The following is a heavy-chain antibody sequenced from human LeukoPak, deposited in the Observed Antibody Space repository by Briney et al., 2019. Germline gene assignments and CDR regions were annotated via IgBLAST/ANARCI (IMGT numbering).Heavy chain of an antibody. CDR2: ISWNSGSI. D-gene: IGHD3-3*01. CDR1: GFTFSSYA. J-gene: IGHJ5*02. Sequence: GGSLRLSCAASGFTFSSYAMSWVRQAPGKGLEWVSGISWNSGSIGYADSVKGRFTISRDNAKNSLYLQMNSLRAEDTALYYCAKDGDDFWSGYHENNWFDPWGQGTLVTVSS. V-gene: IGHV3-9*01. CDR3: AKDGDDFWSGYHENNWFDP.